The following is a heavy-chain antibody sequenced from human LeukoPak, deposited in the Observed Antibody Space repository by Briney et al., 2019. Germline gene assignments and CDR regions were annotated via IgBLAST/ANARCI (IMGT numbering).Heavy chain of an antibody. CDR3: ARQVVPAALNWFDP. V-gene: IGHV3-23*01. J-gene: IGHJ5*02. D-gene: IGHD2-2*01. Sequence: PGGSLRLSCAASGFTFSSYAMSWVRQAPGKGLEWVSGISGSGGSTSYADSVKGRFTISRDNSKNTLYLQMNSLRAEDTAVYYCARQVVPAALNWFDPWGQGTLVTVSS. CDR2: ISGSGGST. CDR1: GFTFSSYA.